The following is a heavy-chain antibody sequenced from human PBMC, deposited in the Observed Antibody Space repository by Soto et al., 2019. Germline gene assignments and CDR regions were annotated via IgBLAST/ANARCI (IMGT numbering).Heavy chain of an antibody. V-gene: IGHV4-59*08. CDR3: ARQGFGELHGLVDV. D-gene: IGHD3-10*01. CDR1: GGPMNNYY. CDR2: MGYNGFT. Sequence: QVQLQESGPGLVKPSETLSLTCTISGGPMNNYYCSWFRQPRGQGLEWIGYMGYNGFTRYNPSLRXXVXXSLDTAKNQFSLNLSSVTAADTVLYYCARQGFGELHGLVDVWGQGITVTVSS. J-gene: IGHJ6*02.